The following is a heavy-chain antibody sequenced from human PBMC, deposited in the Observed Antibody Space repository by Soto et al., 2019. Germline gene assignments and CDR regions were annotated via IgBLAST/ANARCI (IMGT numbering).Heavy chain of an antibody. CDR2: ISYDGNKK. CDR1: GFTFSTYG. Sequence: GGSLRLSCAASGFTFSTYGMHWVRQVPGKGLEWVAVISYDGNKKYYADSVKGRFTISRDNSKNTLYLQMNSLRAEDTAVYYCAKDPAPYDSSGYVVYWGQGTLVTVSS. D-gene: IGHD3-22*01. J-gene: IGHJ4*02. CDR3: AKDPAPYDSSGYVVY. V-gene: IGHV3-30*18.